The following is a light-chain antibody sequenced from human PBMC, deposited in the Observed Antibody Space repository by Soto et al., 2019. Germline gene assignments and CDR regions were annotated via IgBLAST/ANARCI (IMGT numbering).Light chain of an antibody. V-gene: IGKV1-39*01. CDR3: QQCYSSPLT. Sequence: DIHLTQSPSSLSASVGDRVTIACLASHTISNYLAWHQQQPGRAPKLLIYAASSLQSGLPSRFSGSGSGTDFTLTISSLQPEDFATYYCQQCYSSPLTFGGGTKVDIK. J-gene: IGKJ4*01. CDR1: HTISNY. CDR2: AAS.